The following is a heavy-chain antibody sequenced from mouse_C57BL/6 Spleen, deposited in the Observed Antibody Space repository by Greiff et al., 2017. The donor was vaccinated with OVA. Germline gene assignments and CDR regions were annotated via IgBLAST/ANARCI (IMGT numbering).Heavy chain of an antibody. J-gene: IGHJ4*01. D-gene: IGHD2-4*01. V-gene: IGHV1-82*01. CDR3: ARREITTGYYYAMDY. CDR1: GYAFSSSW. Sequence: VQLQQSGPELVKPGASVKISCKASGYAFSSSWMNWVKQRPGKGLEWIGRIYPGDGDTNYNGKFKGKATLTADKSSSTAYMQLSSLTSEDSAVYLCARREITTGYYYAMDYWGQGTSVTVSS. CDR2: IYPGDGDT.